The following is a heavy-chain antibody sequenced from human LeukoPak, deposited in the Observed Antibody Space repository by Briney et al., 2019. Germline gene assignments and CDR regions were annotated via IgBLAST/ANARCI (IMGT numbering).Heavy chain of an antibody. CDR3: ARGGRSRLSPGWFDP. Sequence: SETLSLTCTVCGGSISSYYWSWIRQPPGKGLEWIGYIYYSGSTNYNPSLKSRVTISVDTSKNQFSLKLSSVTAADTAVYYCARGGRSRLSPGWFDPWGQGTLVTVSS. CDR1: GGSISSYY. CDR2: IYYSGST. V-gene: IGHV4-59*01. J-gene: IGHJ5*02. D-gene: IGHD3-16*01.